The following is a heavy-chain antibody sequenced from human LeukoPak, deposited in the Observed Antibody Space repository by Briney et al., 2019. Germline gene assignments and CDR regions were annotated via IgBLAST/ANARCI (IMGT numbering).Heavy chain of an antibody. CDR2: VYHSGGT. CDR3: ARARRVVVGAPYYFDY. V-gene: IGHV4-4*02. J-gene: IGHJ4*02. CDR1: GGSISSSNW. Sequence: SGTLSLTCAVSGGSISSSNWWSWVRQPPGKGLEWIGEVYHSGGTNYNPSLKSRVSISVDKSKNQFSLKLSSVTAADTAVYYCARARRVVVGAPYYFDYWGQGTLVTVSS. D-gene: IGHD2-15*01.